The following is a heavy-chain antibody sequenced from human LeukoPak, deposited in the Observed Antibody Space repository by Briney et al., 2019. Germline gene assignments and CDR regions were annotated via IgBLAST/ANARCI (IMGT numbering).Heavy chain of an antibody. CDR1: GGSISSYY. D-gene: IGHD3-22*01. V-gene: IGHV4-59*01. Sequence: SETLSLTCTVSGGSISSYYWSWIRQPPGKGLEWIGYIYYSGSTNYNPSLKSRVTISVDTSKNQFSLKLSSVTAADTAVYYCARAYYYDSSGYSWPPPDAFDIWGQGTMVTVSS. CDR2: IYYSGST. CDR3: ARAYYYDSSGYSWPPPDAFDI. J-gene: IGHJ3*02.